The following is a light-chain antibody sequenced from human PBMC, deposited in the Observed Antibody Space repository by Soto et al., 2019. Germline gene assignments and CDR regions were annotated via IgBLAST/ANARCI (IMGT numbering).Light chain of an antibody. CDR1: QSVSSSY. CDR2: GAS. V-gene: IGKV3-20*01. CDR3: QQYGSSRQT. J-gene: IGKJ5*01. Sequence: EILLTQSPGSLSLSPGERATLSCRASQSVSSSYLAWYQQKPGQAPRLLIYGASSRATGIPDRFSGSGSGTDYTLTISRLEPEDFAVYYCQQYGSSRQTFGQGTRLEIK.